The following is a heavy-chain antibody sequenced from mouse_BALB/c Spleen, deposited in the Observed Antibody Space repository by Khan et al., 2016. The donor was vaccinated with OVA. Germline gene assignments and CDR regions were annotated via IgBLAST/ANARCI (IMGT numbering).Heavy chain of an antibody. D-gene: IGHD4-1*01. J-gene: IGHJ3*01. CDR2: MSSGGDYT. CDR3: ASHLTGSFAY. CDR1: GFTFSSYS. Sequence: DVHLVESGGDLVKPGGSLKLSCAASGFTFSSYSMSWVRQIPDKRLEWVATMSSGGDYTYYPDSVKGRFTISRDNAKTTLYLQRSRLKSEDTAMYYCASHLTGSFAYWGQGTLVTVSA. V-gene: IGHV5-6*01.